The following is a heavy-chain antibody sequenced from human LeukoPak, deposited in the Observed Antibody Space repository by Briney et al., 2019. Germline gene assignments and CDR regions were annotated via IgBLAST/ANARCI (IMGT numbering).Heavy chain of an antibody. Sequence: ASVKVSCKASGYAFVGYFIHWVRQAPGQGLEWMGWINPNSGGTNYAQKFQGRVTMTRDTSISTAYMELISLRSDDTAVYYCARASRPTVTIDPYYFDYWGQGTLVTVSS. V-gene: IGHV1-2*02. CDR2: INPNSGGT. CDR1: GYAFVGYF. CDR3: ARASRPTVTIDPYYFDY. D-gene: IGHD4-17*01. J-gene: IGHJ4*02.